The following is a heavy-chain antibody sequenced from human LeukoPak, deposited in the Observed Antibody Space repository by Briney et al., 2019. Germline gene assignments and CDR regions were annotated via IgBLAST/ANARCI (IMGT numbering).Heavy chain of an antibody. CDR1: GFTFDDYA. D-gene: IGHD6-6*01. Sequence: GGSLRLSCAASGFTFDDYAMHWVRQAPGKGLEWVSGISWKSGSIGYADSVKGRFTISRDNAKNSLYLQMNSLRSEDTSVYYCARGAKAARGYWGQGTLVTVSS. V-gene: IGHV3-9*01. J-gene: IGHJ4*02. CDR3: ARGAKAARGY. CDR2: ISWKSGSI.